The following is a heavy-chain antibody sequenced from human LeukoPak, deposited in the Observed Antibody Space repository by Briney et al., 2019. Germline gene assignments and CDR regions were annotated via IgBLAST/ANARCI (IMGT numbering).Heavy chain of an antibody. CDR3: ARGNHILRYFDWYKKTHDACDM. D-gene: IGHD3-9*01. J-gene: IGHJ3*02. CDR1: GGSFSGYY. Sequence: SETLSLTCAVYGGSFSGYYWSWIRQPPGKGLEWIGEINHSGSTNYNPSLKSRVTISVDTSKNQFSLKLSSVTAADTAVYYCARGNHILRYFDWYKKTHDACDMWGQGTMVTVSS. CDR2: INHSGST. V-gene: IGHV4-34*01.